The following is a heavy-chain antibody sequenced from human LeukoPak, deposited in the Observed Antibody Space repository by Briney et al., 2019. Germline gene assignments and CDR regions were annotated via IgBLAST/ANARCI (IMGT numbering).Heavy chain of an antibody. V-gene: IGHV3-23*01. CDR1: GFTFSSYG. D-gene: IGHD3-9*01. Sequence: PGGSLRLSCAASGFTFSSYGMSWVRQAPGKGLEWVSAISGSASSTWYADSVKGRFTISRDNSNNTLYLQMNSLRAEDTAVYYCAKTGILTGPTADYWGQGTLVTVSS. CDR2: ISGSASST. J-gene: IGHJ4*02. CDR3: AKTGILTGPTADY.